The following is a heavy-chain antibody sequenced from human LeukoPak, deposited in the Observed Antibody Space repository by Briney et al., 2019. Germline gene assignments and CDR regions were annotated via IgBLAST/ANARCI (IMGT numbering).Heavy chain of an antibody. CDR1: GFIFRNYN. Sequence: PGGSLRLSCAASGFIFRNYNMNWVRQAPGKGLEWVSSITSSSNYIYYADSMKGRFTISRDNAKNSLYLQMNSLRADDTAVYYCARDPSDYGGDSDYWGQGTLVTVSS. V-gene: IGHV3-21*01. D-gene: IGHD4-23*01. J-gene: IGHJ4*02. CDR3: ARDPSDYGGDSDY. CDR2: ITSSSNYI.